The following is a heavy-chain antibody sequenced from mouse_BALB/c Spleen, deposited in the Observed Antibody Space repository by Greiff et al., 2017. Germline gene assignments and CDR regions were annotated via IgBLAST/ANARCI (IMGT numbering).Heavy chain of an antibody. J-gene: IGHJ3*01. CDR3: ARSDYGNYRGAFAY. CDR2: ISSGSSTI. V-gene: IGHV5-17*02. Sequence: DVKLVESGGGLVQPGGSRKLSCAASGFTFSSFGMHWVRQAPEKGLEWVAYISSGSSTIYYADTVKGRFTISRDNPKNTLFLQMTSLRSEDTAMYYCARSDYGNYRGAFAYWGQGTLVTVSA. D-gene: IGHD2-1*01. CDR1: GFTFSSFG.